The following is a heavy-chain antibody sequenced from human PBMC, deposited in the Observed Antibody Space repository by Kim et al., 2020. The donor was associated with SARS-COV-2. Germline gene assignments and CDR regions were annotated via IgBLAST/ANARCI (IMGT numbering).Heavy chain of an antibody. Sequence: GGSLRLSCAASGFTVSNSYMSWIRQAPGKGLEWVSVIYDDGTTHYADSVKGRFTISRDNPKNTLYLQMNSLSVEDTAVYYCARGARFSAVVDFWGQGTL. J-gene: IGHJ4*02. V-gene: IGHV3-53*01. CDR3: ARGARFSAVVDF. CDR1: GFTVSNSY. D-gene: IGHD3-3*01. CDR2: IYDDGTT.